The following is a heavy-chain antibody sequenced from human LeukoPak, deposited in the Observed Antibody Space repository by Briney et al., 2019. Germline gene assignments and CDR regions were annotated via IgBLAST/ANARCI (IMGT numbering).Heavy chain of an antibody. V-gene: IGHV3-11*01. CDR1: GFTFSDYY. D-gene: IGHD6-19*01. CDR3: ARDQSEEQWLVPAVGYFDL. J-gene: IGHJ2*01. CDR2: ISSSGSTI. Sequence: GGSLRLSCAASGFTFSDYYMSWIRQAPGKGLEWVSYISSSGSTIYYADSVKGRFTISRDNAKNSLYLQMNSLRAEDTAVYYCARDQSEEQWLVPAVGYFDLWGRGTLVTVSS.